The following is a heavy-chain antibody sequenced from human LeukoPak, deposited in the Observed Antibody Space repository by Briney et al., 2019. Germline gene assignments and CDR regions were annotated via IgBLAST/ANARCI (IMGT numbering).Heavy chain of an antibody. CDR1: GYTLTEYS. D-gene: IGHD3-22*01. CDR2: FDPDDGET. V-gene: IGHV1-24*01. Sequence: ASVKVSCKVSGYTLTEYSIHWVRQAPGKGLEWMGGFDPDDGETNYAQKFQGRVTMTEDTSTDTAYMELSSLRSEDTAVYYCATVPLYSSRRITMIVVVSHGAFDIWGQGTMVTVSS. CDR3: ATVPLYSSRRITMIVVVSHGAFDI. J-gene: IGHJ3*02.